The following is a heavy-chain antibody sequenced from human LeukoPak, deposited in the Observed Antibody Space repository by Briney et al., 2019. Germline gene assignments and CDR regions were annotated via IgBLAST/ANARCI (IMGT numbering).Heavy chain of an antibody. CDR2: INWNGGST. CDR3: ARDHNNYYGSGSYYNVFSDAFDI. CDR1: GFTFDDYG. Sequence: GGSLRLACAASGFTFDDYGMSWVRQAPGKGLEWVSGINWNGGSTGYADSVKGRFTVSRDNAKNSLYLQMNSLRAEDTALYYCARDHNNYYGSGSYYNVFSDAFDIWGQGTMVTVSS. V-gene: IGHV3-20*04. J-gene: IGHJ3*02. D-gene: IGHD3-10*01.